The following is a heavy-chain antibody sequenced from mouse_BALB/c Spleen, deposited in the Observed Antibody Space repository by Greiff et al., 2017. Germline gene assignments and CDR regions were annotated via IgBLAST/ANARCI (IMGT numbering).Heavy chain of an antibody. J-gene: IGHJ1*01. Sequence: VQLKESGPSLVKPSQTLSLTCSVTGDSITSGYWNWIRKFPGNKLEYMGYISYSGSTYYNPSLKSRISITRDTSKNQYYLQLNSVTTEDTATYYCARRDGNYVGYFDVWGAGTTVTVSS. CDR2: ISYSGST. CDR3: ARRDGNYVGYFDV. CDR1: GDSITSGY. V-gene: IGHV3-8*02. D-gene: IGHD2-1*01.